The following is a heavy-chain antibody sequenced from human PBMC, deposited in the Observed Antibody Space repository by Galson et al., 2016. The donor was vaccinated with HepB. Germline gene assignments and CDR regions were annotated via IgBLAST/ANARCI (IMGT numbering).Heavy chain of an antibody. V-gene: IGHV3-23*01. CDR3: AKGAAYCFGDCYQPY. J-gene: IGHJ4*01. CDR2: ISSSADRT. CDR1: GFTFSSYG. Sequence: SLRLSCAASGFTFSSYGMTWVRQAPGKGLEFVGSISSSADRTRYADSVKGRFTISRDNSKNTLSFQMNSLRAENTAVYYCAKGAAYCFGDCYQPYWGHGTLVTVSS. D-gene: IGHD2-21*02.